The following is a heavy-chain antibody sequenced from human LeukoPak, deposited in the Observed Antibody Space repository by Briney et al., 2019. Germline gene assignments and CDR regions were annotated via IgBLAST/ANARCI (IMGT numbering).Heavy chain of an antibody. D-gene: IGHD3-9*01. CDR3: AGILTGAIHWFDP. V-gene: IGHV1-18*01. CDR1: GYTFTSYG. Sequence: GASVKVSCKASGYTFTSYGICWVRQAPGQGLEWMGWISAYNGNTNYAQKLQGRVTMTTDTSTSTAYMELRSLRSDDTAVYYCAGILTGAIHWFDPWGQGTLVTVSS. J-gene: IGHJ5*02. CDR2: ISAYNGNT.